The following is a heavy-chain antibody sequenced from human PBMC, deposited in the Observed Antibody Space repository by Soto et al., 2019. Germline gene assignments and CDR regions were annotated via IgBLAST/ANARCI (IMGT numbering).Heavy chain of an antibody. J-gene: IGHJ4*02. Sequence: EVQLLESGGGLVQPGGSLRLSCAASGFSFSSYAMTWVRQAPGKGLEWVSSISGSDAYTYYADSVKGRFTISRDNAKNTLHLQMNSLRAEDTAIYYCARGVGAESEPKYWGQGTLVTVSS. D-gene: IGHD1-26*01. CDR3: ARGVGAESEPKY. V-gene: IGHV3-23*01. CDR1: GFSFSSYA. CDR2: ISGSDAYT.